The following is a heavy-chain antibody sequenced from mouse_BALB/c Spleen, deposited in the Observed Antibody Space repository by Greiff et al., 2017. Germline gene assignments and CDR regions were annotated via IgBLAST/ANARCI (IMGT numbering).Heavy chain of an antibody. V-gene: IGHV1-4*02. D-gene: IGHD2-10*01. CDR3: ARGSYYGNYYAMDY. CDR2: INPSSGYT. Sequence: QVQLQQSAAELARPGASVKMSCKASGYTFTSYTMHWVKQRPGQGLEWIGYINPSSGYTEYNQKFKDKTTLTADKSSSTAYMQLSSLTSEDSAVYYCARGSYYGNYYAMDYWGQGTSVTVSS. J-gene: IGHJ4*01. CDR1: GYTFTSYT.